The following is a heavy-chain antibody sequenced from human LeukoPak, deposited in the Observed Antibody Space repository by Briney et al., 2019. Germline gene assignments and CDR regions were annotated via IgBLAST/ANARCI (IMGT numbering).Heavy chain of an antibody. D-gene: IGHD6-13*01. CDR1: GGSFSGYY. Sequence: SETLSLTCAVYGGSFSGYYWSWIREPPGKGLEWIGEINHSRSTNYNPSLKSRVTISVDTSKNQFSLKLSSVTASDTAVYYCARQTRRQQLLPGGRDYYYYMDVWGKGTTVTISS. J-gene: IGHJ6*03. CDR2: INHSRST. CDR3: ARQTRRQQLLPGGRDYYYYMDV. V-gene: IGHV4-34*01.